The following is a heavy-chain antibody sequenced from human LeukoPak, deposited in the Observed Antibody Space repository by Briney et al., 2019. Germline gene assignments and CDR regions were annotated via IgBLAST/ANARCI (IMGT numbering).Heavy chain of an antibody. Sequence: PGGSLRLSCAASGFTFSSYWMSWVRQAPGKGLEWVANIKQDGSEKYYVDSVKGRFTISRDNAKNSLYLQMNSLRAEDTAVYYCARVGLEASFLYYYYYMDVWGKGTTVTVSS. CDR3: ARVGLEASFLYYYYYMDV. J-gene: IGHJ6*03. V-gene: IGHV3-7*01. D-gene: IGHD1-1*01. CDR2: IKQDGSEK. CDR1: GFTFSSYW.